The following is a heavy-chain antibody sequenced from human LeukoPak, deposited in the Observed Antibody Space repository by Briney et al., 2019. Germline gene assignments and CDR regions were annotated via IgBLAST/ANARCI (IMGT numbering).Heavy chain of an antibody. CDR2: ISPKSGDT. J-gene: IGHJ4*02. CDR3: ARGRDKTTSPAIDY. CDR1: AYTFSGHY. V-gene: IGHV1-2*02. Sequence: ASVKVSCKASAYTFSGHYMHWVRQAPGQGHEWMGWISPKSGDTNYAQNFQGRVTMTRDTSISTAYMELSRLTSDDTAVYYCARGRDKTTSPAIDYWGQGTLVTVSS. D-gene: IGHD2-2*01.